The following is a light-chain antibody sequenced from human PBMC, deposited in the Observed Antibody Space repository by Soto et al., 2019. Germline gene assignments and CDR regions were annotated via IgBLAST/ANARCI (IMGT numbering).Light chain of an antibody. Sequence: QSVLTQPPSASGTPGQRVTISCSGSSSNIGGDYVYWFQQLPGTAPKLLIYKNYQRPSGVPDRFSGSKSGTSASLAISGLRSEDEADYWCAVWDASLSTWVFGGGTKLTVL. CDR3: AVWDASLSTWV. J-gene: IGLJ3*02. V-gene: IGLV1-47*01. CDR2: KNY. CDR1: SSNIGGDY.